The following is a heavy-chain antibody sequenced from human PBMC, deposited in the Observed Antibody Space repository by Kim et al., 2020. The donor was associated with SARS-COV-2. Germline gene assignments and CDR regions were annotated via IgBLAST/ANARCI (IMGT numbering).Heavy chain of an antibody. J-gene: IGHJ6*01. V-gene: IGHV4-39*01. CDR1: GGSISSSSYY. CDR3: ARYSSSYEYYYYGMDV. Sequence: SETLSLTCTVSGGSISSSSYYWGWIRQPPGKGLEWIGSIYYSGSTYYNPSLKSRVTISVDTSKNQFSLKLSSVTAADTAVYYCARYSSSYEYYYYGMDV. CDR2: IYYSGST. D-gene: IGHD6-6*01.